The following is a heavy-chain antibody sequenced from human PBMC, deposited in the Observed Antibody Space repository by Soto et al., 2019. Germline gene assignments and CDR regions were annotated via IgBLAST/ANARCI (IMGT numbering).Heavy chain of an antibody. J-gene: IGHJ5*02. V-gene: IGHV3-23*01. Sequence: GGSLRLSCAASGFTFSSYGMHWVRQAPGKGLEWVSAISGSGGSTYYADSVKGRFTISRDNSKNTLYLQMNSLRAEDTAVYYCAKEWHDSSGYYYFWFDPWGQGTLVTVSS. CDR3: AKEWHDSSGYYYFWFDP. CDR2: ISGSGGST. D-gene: IGHD3-22*01. CDR1: GFTFSSYG.